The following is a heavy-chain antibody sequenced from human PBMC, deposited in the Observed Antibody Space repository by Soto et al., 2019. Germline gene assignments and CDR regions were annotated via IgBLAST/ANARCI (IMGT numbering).Heavy chain of an antibody. Sequence: PXXTLSLPFTVSGGSISSSSYYWGFIRQPPGKGLEWIGSIYYSGSTYYNPSLKSRVTISVDTSKNQFSLKLSSVTAADTAVYYCASPKIAFYNWFDPWGQGTLVTVS. CDR2: IYYSGST. V-gene: IGHV4-39*01. D-gene: IGHD3-3*02. J-gene: IGHJ5*02. CDR3: ASPKIAFYNWFDP. CDR1: GGSISSSSYY.